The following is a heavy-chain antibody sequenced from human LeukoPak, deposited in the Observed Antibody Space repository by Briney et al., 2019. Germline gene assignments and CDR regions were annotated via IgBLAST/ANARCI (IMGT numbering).Heavy chain of an antibody. Sequence: GGSLRLSCAASGFTFSSYAMSWVRQAPGKGLEWVSAISGSGGSTYYADSVKGRFTISRDNSKNTLYLQMNSLRAEDTAVYYCAKDRPPTEGSSPILGDAFDIWGQGTMVTVSS. CDR1: GFTFSSYA. D-gene: IGHD2-2*01. J-gene: IGHJ3*02. CDR2: ISGSGGST. CDR3: AKDRPPTEGSSPILGDAFDI. V-gene: IGHV3-23*01.